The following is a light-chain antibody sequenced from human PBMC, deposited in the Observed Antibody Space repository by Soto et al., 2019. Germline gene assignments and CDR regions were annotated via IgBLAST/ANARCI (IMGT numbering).Light chain of an antibody. CDR1: LTISTY. CDR2: AAS. CDR3: QQYYSYPIT. V-gene: IGKV1-8*01. J-gene: IGKJ4*01. Sequence: AIRMTQSPSSLSASTGDRVTITCRANLTISTYLAWYQQKPGKAPQLLISAASTLQSGVPSRFSGSGSGTDCTLAISSLQSDDFGTYFCQQYYSYPITFGGGTQVEIK.